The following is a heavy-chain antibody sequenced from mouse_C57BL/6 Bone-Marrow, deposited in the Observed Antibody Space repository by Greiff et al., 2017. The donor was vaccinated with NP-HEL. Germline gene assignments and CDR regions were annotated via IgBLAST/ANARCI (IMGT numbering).Heavy chain of an antibody. CDR2: IYPSDSET. CDR1: GYTFTSYW. Sequence: VKLQQPGAELVRPGSSVKLSCKASGYTFTSYWMDWVKQRPGQGLEWIGNIYPSDSETHYNQKFKDKATLTVDKSSSTAYMQLSSLTSEDSAVYYCARSRLREMDYWGQGTSVTVSS. CDR3: ARSRLREMDY. D-gene: IGHD3-2*02. J-gene: IGHJ4*01. V-gene: IGHV1-61*01.